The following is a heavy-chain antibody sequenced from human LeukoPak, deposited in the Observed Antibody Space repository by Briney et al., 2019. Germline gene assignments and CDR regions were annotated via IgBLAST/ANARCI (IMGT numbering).Heavy chain of an antibody. D-gene: IGHD1-1*01. J-gene: IGHJ4*02. CDR3: ARGPKYIASTGPHYFDY. V-gene: IGHV3-21*01. CDR1: GFTFSSYE. CDR2: ISHGSSYI. Sequence: GGSLRLSCAASGFTFSSYEMNWVRQAPGKGLEWVSSISHGSSYIYYADSVKGRFTISRDNAENSLYLQMNSLRAEDTAVYYCARGPKYIASTGPHYFDYWGQGTLVTVSS.